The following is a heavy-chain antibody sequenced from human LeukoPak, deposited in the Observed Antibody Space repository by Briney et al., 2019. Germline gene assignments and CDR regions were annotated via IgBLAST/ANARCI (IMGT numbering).Heavy chain of an antibody. CDR2: INPNSGGT. D-gene: IGHD3-22*01. V-gene: IGHV1-2*02. J-gene: IGHJ3*02. CDR1: GYTFTGYY. CDR3: ASYYYDSSGIIPTDAFDI. Sequence: WASVKVSCKASGYTFTGYYMHWVRQAPGQGLEWMGWINPNSGGTNYAQKFQGRVTMTRDTSISTAYMELSRLRSDDTAVYYCASYYYDSSGIIPTDAFDIWGQGTMVTVSS.